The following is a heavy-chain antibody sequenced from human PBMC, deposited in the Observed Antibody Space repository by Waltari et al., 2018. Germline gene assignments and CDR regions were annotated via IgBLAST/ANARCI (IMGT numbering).Heavy chain of an antibody. V-gene: IGHV4-59*08. D-gene: IGHD3-3*01. J-gene: IGHJ4*02. Sequence: WIRQSPGKGLEWIGSIYYSGSTNYNPSLKSRVTLSVDTSKNHFSLKLSSVTAADTALYYCARQGHYDFWTGYYLFDYWGQGTLVTVSS. CDR2: IYYSGST. CDR3: ARQGHYDFWTGYYLFDY.